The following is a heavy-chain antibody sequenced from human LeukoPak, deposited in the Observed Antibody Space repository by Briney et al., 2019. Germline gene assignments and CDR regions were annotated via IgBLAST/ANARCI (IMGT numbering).Heavy chain of an antibody. CDR1: GGTFSSYA. CDR3: ARDIGYSFPPHTNY. CDR2: IIPILGIA. J-gene: IGHJ4*02. V-gene: IGHV1-69*04. Sequence: ASVKVSCKASGGTFSSYAISWVRQAPGQGLEWMGRIIPILGIANYAQKFQGRVTITADKSTSTAYMELSSLRSEDTAVYYCARDIGYSFPPHTNYWGQGTLVTVSS. D-gene: IGHD5-18*01.